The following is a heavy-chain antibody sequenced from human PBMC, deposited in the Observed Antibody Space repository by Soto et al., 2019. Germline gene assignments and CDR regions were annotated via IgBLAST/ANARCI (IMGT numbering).Heavy chain of an antibody. J-gene: IGHJ4*02. Sequence: ESGGGLVQPGRSLRLSCAASGFTFDDYAMHWVRQAPGKGLEWVSGISWNSGSIGYADSVKGRFTISRDNAKNSLYLQMNSLRAEDTALYYCAKDYGSGSQSFYFDYWGQGTLVTVSS. D-gene: IGHD3-10*01. CDR2: ISWNSGSI. V-gene: IGHV3-9*01. CDR3: AKDYGSGSQSFYFDY. CDR1: GFTFDDYA.